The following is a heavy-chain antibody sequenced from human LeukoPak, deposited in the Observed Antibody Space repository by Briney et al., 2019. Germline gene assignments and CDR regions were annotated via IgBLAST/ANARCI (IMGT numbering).Heavy chain of an antibody. CDR1: GFTFSSYG. V-gene: IGHV3-30*02. D-gene: IGHD2-15*01. CDR2: IRYDGNNK. J-gene: IGHJ4*02. CDR3: AKDIERIERGGFDY. Sequence: GGSLRLSCAASGFTFSSYGMHWVRQAPGKGLEWVAFIRYDGNNKYYADSVKGRFTISRDNSKNTLYLQMNSLRAEDTAVYYCAKDIERIERGGFDYWGQGTLVTVSS.